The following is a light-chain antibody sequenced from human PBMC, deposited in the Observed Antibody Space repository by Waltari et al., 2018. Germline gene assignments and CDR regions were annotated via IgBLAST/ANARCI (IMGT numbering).Light chain of an antibody. V-gene: IGLV2-23*01. J-gene: IGLJ3*02. CDR1: SSDVGGYSL. CDR2: EDL. CDR3: CSYVRNVTWV. Sequence: QSALTQPASVSGSPGQSITLSCIGTSSDVGGYSLVSWYQQHPGKAPKRMICEDLKGPAWGSKRLSGLKTGNTASLTISGLQAEDEADYYCCSYVRNVTWVFGGGTKLTVL.